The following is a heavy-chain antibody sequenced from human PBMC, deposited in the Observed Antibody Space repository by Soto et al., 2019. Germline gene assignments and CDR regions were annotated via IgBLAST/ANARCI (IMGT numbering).Heavy chain of an antibody. Sequence: PGGSLRLSCAASGFSLSPYWMHWVRQVPGRGLEWVARLGSDGFGAAYADSVKGRFFISRDNAKNTLYLQMNSLRAEDTAVYYCARDFAEWELLYWGQGTLVTVSS. CDR3: ARDFAEWELLY. V-gene: IGHV3-74*03. J-gene: IGHJ4*02. CDR2: LGSDGFGA. CDR1: GFSLSPYW. D-gene: IGHD1-26*01.